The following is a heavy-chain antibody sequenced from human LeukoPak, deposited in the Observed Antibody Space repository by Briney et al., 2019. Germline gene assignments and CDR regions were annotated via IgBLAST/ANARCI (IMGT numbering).Heavy chain of an antibody. CDR3: ARVNYYGSGSYYDYYYYMDV. Sequence: GASVKVSCKASGYTFTSYGIIWVRQAPGQGLEWMGWISAYNGNTNYAQKLQGRVTMTTDTSTSTAYMELRSLRSDDTAVYYCARVNYYGSGSYYDYYYYMDVWGKRTTVTVSS. V-gene: IGHV1-18*01. CDR2: ISAYNGNT. CDR1: GYTFTSYG. D-gene: IGHD3-10*01. J-gene: IGHJ6*03.